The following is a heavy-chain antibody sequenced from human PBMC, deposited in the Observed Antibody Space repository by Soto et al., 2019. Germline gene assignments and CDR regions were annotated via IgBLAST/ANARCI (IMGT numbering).Heavy chain of an antibody. CDR1: EFTFSSYW. Sequence: GGSLRLCCAASEFTFSSYWMTWVRQAAGKGLEWVASITQAGSYKYYVDSVKGRFIISRDNAKKSLYLQMNDLRAEDSAVYYCARDLDYWGQGTLVTVSS. CDR2: ITQAGSYK. V-gene: IGHV3-7*01. CDR3: ARDLDY. J-gene: IGHJ4*02.